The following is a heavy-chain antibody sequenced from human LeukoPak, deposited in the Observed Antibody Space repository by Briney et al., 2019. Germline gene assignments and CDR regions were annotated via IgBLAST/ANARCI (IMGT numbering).Heavy chain of an antibody. V-gene: IGHV1-46*01. Sequence: ASVKVSCKASGYTFTSYYMHWVRQAPGQGLEWMGIINPSGSSTSYAQKFQGRVTMTRDTSTSTVYMELSSLRSEDTAVYYCALCVVPAAAEGGFDYWGQETMVTVS. J-gene: IGHJ4*02. D-gene: IGHD2-2*01. CDR3: ALCVVPAAAEGGFDY. CDR1: GYTFTSYY. CDR2: INPSGSST.